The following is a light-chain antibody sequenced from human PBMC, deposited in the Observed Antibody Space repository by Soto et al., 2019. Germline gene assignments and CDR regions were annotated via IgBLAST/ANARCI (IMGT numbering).Light chain of an antibody. CDR1: SSDVGGYNY. J-gene: IGLJ1*01. Sequence: QSALTQPASVSGSPGQWITISCTGTSSDVGGYNYVSWYQQHPGKAPKLMIYDVSNRPSGVSNRFSGSKSGNTASLTISGLQAEDEADYYCSSYTSSSTRVFGTGTQLTVL. V-gene: IGLV2-14*01. CDR3: SSYTSSSTRV. CDR2: DVS.